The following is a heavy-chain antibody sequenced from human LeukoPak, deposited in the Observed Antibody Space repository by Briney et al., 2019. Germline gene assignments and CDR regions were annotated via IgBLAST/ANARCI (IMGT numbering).Heavy chain of an antibody. J-gene: IGHJ4*02. CDR3: AKDIPLSGIAGYYFDY. CDR1: GFIFSTYA. CDR2: ISGSGGTT. Sequence: PGGSLRLSCAASGFIFSTYAMNWVRQAPGKGLEWVSAISGSGGTTYYADSVKGRFTISRDNSKNTLYLQMNSLRAEDTAVYYCAKDIPLSGIAGYYFDYWGQGTLVTVSS. V-gene: IGHV3-23*01. D-gene: IGHD1-1*01.